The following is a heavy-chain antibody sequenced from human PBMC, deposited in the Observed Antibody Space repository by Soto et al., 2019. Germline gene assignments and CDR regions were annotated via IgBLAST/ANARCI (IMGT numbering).Heavy chain of an antibody. Sequence: QVQLVQSGAEEKKPGASVKVSCKASGYTFTSYAIPWVRQAPGQRLEWMGWINVGNGNTKYSQKFQGRVTITRDTSASTAYMELSSLRSEDTAVYYCARDYDFWSGSDAFDIWGQGTMVTVSS. CDR3: ARDYDFWSGSDAFDI. J-gene: IGHJ3*02. CDR2: INVGNGNT. V-gene: IGHV1-3*05. D-gene: IGHD3-3*01. CDR1: GYTFTSYA.